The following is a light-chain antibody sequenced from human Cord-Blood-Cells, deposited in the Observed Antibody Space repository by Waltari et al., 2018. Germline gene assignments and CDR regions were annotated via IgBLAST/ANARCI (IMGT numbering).Light chain of an antibody. CDR3: CSYAGSSTYV. Sequence: QSALTQPASVSGSSGQSITIPCTGTSSDVGSYNIVSWYQQHPGKAPKLMIYEVSKRPSGVSNRFSGSKSGNTASLTISGLQAEDEADYYCCSYAGSSTYVFGTGTKVTVL. V-gene: IGLV2-23*02. CDR2: EVS. CDR1: SSDVGSYNI. J-gene: IGLJ1*01.